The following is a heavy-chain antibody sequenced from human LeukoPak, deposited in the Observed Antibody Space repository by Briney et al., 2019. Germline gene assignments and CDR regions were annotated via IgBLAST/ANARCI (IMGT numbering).Heavy chain of an antibody. J-gene: IGHJ3*02. CDR3: ARRGRAAHAFDI. Sequence: PGGSLRLSCAASGVTVSSNSMSWVRQAPGKGLEWVSIINSGGETYYADSVKGRFTVSRDNSKNTVYFLMNSLRAEDTAVYYCARRGRAAHAFDIWGQGTVVTVSS. CDR2: INSGGET. D-gene: IGHD6-6*01. CDR1: GVTVSSNS. V-gene: IGHV3-66*04.